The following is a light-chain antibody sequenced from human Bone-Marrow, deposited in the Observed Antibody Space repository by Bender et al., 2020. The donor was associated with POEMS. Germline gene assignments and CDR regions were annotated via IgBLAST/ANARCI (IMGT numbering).Light chain of an antibody. CDR3: TSYTGSGTLVV. Sequence: QPALTQPASVSGSPGQSITISCIGTSNDVGAYIYVSWYQQHPGKAPKLMIYDVSSRPSGVSNRFSGSKSGNTASLTISGLQAEDEADYYCTSYTGSGTLVVFGGGTKLTVL. V-gene: IGLV2-14*03. CDR1: SNDVGAYIY. J-gene: IGLJ2*01. CDR2: DVS.